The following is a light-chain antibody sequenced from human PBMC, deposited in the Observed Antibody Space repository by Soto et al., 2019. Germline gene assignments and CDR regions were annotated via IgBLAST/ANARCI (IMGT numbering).Light chain of an antibody. Sequence: QSALTQPASVSGSPGQSITISCTGTSSDVGGYNYVSWYQHHPGKAPKLIIYDVSNRPSGVSIRFSGSKSDNTASLTISGLQPEDEADYHCRSYTTSNTRQIVFGTGTKVTV. J-gene: IGLJ1*01. CDR1: SSDVGGYNY. CDR2: DVS. V-gene: IGLV2-14*03. CDR3: RSYTTSNTRQIV.